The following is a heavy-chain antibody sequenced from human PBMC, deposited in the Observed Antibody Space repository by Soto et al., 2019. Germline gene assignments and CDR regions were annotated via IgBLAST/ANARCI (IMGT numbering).Heavy chain of an antibody. Sequence: QVQLVESGGGLVKPGGSLRLSCAASGFTFSDYFLTWIRQAPGKGLEWVSYISSSSSDTNYADSVKGRFTISRDNAKNSLFLQMNNLRVDDMAVYYCARDYDFWSGYLSGHFDYWGQGTLVTVSS. J-gene: IGHJ4*02. CDR3: ARDYDFWSGYLSGHFDY. CDR1: GFTFSDYF. D-gene: IGHD3-3*01. CDR2: ISSSSSDT. V-gene: IGHV3-11*06.